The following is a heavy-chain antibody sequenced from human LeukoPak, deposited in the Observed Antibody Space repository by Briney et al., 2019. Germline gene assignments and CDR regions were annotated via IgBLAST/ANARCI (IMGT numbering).Heavy chain of an antibody. V-gene: IGHV1-8*01. CDR1: GYTFIHYD. D-gene: IGHD3-10*01. Sequence: ASVKVSCKTSGYTFIHYDINWVRQATGEGLEWMGWVNPHSGNTGYAQKFQGRITMTRDISTGTAYMELNSLRSEDTAIYYCARGSRSGDYWGQGTQVAVSS. CDR3: ARGSRSGDY. CDR2: VNPHSGNT. J-gene: IGHJ4*02.